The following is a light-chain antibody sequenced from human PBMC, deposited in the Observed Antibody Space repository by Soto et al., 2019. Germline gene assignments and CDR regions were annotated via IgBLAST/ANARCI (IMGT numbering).Light chain of an antibody. V-gene: IGKV3-15*01. CDR1: QSVSSN. CDR3: QQYNSYSWT. J-gene: IGKJ1*01. CDR2: GAS. Sequence: EIVMTQSPATLSVSPGERATLSCRASQSVSSNLAWYQQKPGQAPRLLIYGASTRATGIPARFSGSGSGTEFTLTISSLQPDDFATYSCQQYNSYSWTFGQGNMV.